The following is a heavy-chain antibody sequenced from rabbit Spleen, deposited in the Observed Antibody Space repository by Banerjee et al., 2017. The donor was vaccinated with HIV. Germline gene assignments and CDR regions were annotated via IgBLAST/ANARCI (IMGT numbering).Heavy chain of an antibody. CDR2: IVAYSGDST. Sequence: QEQLVESGGGLVQPGGSLKLSCKASGFDFSAYGVSWVRQAPGMGLEWIACIVAYSGDSTYYATWAKGRFTITKTSSTTVTLQMTSLTVADTATYFCARDLPGVIGWNFGLWGQGTLVTVS. CDR3: ARDLPGVIGWNFGL. J-gene: IGHJ4*01. V-gene: IGHV1S45*01. CDR1: GFDFSAYG. D-gene: IGHD3-1*01.